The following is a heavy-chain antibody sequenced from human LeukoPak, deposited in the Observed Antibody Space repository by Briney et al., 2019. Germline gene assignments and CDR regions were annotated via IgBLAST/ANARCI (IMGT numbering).Heavy chain of an antibody. CDR3: ARDGPDDFWSGYYSPNYFDY. Sequence: GASVKVSCKASGYTFTGYYMHWVRQAPGQGLEWMGWINPNSGGTNYAQKFQGRVTMTRDTSISTAYMELSRLRSDDTAVYYCARDGPDDFWSGYYSPNYFDYWGQGTLVTVSS. D-gene: IGHD3-3*01. V-gene: IGHV1-2*02. CDR2: INPNSGGT. J-gene: IGHJ4*02. CDR1: GYTFTGYY.